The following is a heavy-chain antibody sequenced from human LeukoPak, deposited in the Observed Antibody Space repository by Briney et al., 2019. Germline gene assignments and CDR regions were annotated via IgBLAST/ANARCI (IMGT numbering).Heavy chain of an antibody. CDR2: LSNDETYI. J-gene: IGHJ4*02. CDR1: GFTFSSHW. V-gene: IGHV3-74*03. D-gene: IGHD3-16*01. Sequence: GGSLRLSCVASGFTFSSHWMHWVRQAPGKGLVWVSRLSNDETYIEYADSVKGRFTISRDNAENMLYLQMNSLRVDDTAVYYCVRGSYGWAGTDYWGQGTLVTVSS. CDR3: VRGSYGWAGTDY.